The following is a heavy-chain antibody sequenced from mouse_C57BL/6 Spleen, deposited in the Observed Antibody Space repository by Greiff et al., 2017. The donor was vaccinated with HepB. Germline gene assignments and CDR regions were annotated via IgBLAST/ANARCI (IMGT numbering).Heavy chain of an antibody. Sequence: VQLPQSGAELVKPGASVKISCKASGYTFTDYSINWVKQRPGQGLEWVGQIGPGSGSTYYNEKFKGKATLTADKSSSTAYMQLSSLTSEDCAVYFCARHYYGSSPGYWYFDVWGTGTTVTVSS. J-gene: IGHJ1*03. D-gene: IGHD1-1*01. CDR3: ARHYYGSSPGYWYFDV. CDR2: IGPGSGST. CDR1: GYTFTDYS. V-gene: IGHV1-77*01.